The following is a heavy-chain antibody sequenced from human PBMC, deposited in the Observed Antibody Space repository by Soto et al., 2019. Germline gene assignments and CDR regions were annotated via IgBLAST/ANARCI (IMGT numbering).Heavy chain of an antibody. CDR2: IYYSGNT. J-gene: IGHJ6*03. D-gene: IGHD4-17*01. CDR1: GGSISSYY. V-gene: IGHV4-59*01. CDR3: ARGKTPYGDPQDYYYMNV. Sequence: SETLSLTCTVSGGSISSYYWSWIRQPPGKGLEWIGYIYYSGNTNYNPSLKSRVTISVDTSKNQFSLKLSSVTAADTAVYYCARGKTPYGDPQDYYYMNVWGKGTTVTVSS.